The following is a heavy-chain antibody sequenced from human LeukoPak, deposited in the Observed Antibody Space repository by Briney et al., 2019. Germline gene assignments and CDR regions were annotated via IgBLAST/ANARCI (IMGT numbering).Heavy chain of an antibody. CDR1: GFTFSTYF. CDR3: ARSRTGAYFDY. Sequence: PGGSLRLSCAASGFTFSTYFMGWVRQAPGKGLECVANITPDGHEEYCVDSVQGRFTISRDNTRNSLFLQMNSLRGEDTAVYYCARSRTGAYFDYWGQGTLVTVSS. D-gene: IGHD1-26*01. J-gene: IGHJ4*02. V-gene: IGHV3-7*01. CDR2: ITPDGHEE.